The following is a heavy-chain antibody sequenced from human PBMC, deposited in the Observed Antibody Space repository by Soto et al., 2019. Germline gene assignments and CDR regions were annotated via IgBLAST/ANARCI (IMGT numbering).Heavy chain of an antibody. V-gene: IGHV3-11*06. CDR2: SSNSGTYT. D-gene: IGHD3-10*02. CDR1: GFTFSDYY. Sequence: TGGSLRLSCVGSGFTFSDYYMSWVRQAPGKGLEWLSYSSNSGTYTKYAGSVKGRFFISRDNAKNSLHLQINSLRGEDTAVYYCARSGDNYNVLDYWGQGTPVTVSS. CDR3: ARSGDNYNVLDY. J-gene: IGHJ4*02.